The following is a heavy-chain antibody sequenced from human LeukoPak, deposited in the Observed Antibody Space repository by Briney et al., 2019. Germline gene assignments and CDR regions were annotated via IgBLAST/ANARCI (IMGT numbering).Heavy chain of an antibody. CDR1: GFTVSSNY. Sequence: HPGGSLRLSCAASGFTVSSNYMSWVRQAPGKGLEWVSVIYSGGSTYYADSVKGRFTISGDNSKNTLYLQMNSLRAEDTAVYYCARDDPKYYYYYGMDVWGQGTTVTVSS. CDR3: ARDDPKYYYYYGMDV. J-gene: IGHJ6*02. CDR2: IYSGGST. V-gene: IGHV3-53*01.